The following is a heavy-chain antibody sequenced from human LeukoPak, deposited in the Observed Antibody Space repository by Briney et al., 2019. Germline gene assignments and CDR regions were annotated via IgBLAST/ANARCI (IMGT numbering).Heavy chain of an antibody. CDR3: AKGNSYDSSGLPFDY. Sequence: PGGSLRLSCAASGFTFSSYAMSWVRQAPGEGLEWVSAISGSGGTTYYADSVKGRFTISRDNSKNTLYLQMNSLRAEGTALYYCAKGNSYDSSGLPFDYWGQGTLVTVSS. V-gene: IGHV3-23*01. J-gene: IGHJ4*02. CDR2: ISGSGGTT. D-gene: IGHD3-22*01. CDR1: GFTFSSYA.